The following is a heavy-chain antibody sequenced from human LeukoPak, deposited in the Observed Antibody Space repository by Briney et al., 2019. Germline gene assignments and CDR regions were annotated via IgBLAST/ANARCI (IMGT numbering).Heavy chain of an antibody. Sequence: GESLKISCKGSGYSFTTYWIGWVRQMPGKGLEWMGIIYPGDSETRYGPSFEGQLTISADKSISTAYLQWSSLKASDTAMYYCARGESEWLFHDYWGQGTLVTVSS. J-gene: IGHJ4*02. D-gene: IGHD3-3*01. V-gene: IGHV5-51*01. CDR2: IYPGDSET. CDR3: ARGESEWLFHDY. CDR1: GYSFTTYW.